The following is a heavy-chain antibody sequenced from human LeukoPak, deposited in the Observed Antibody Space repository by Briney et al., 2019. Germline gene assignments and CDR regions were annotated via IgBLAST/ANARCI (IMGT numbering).Heavy chain of an antibody. CDR3: ARDSGRYLDL. CDR1: GDSVSTTSAA. J-gene: IGHJ2*01. Sequence: PSHTLSLPCAISGDSVSTTSAAWNSIRQSPSRGLEWLGRTYYRSKWYNDYAGSVKSRITINPDTSKNQFSLQLNSVAPEDTAVYYCARDSGRYLDLWGRGTLVTVSS. CDR2: TYYRSKWYN. V-gene: IGHV6-1*01.